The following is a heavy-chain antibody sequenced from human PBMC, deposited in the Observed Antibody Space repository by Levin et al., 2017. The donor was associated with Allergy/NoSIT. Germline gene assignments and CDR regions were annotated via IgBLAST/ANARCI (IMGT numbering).Heavy chain of an antibody. Sequence: SQTLSLTCTVSGGSISGFYWSWIRQPPGKGLEWIGYIVYSRSTNYNPSLKSRVTISVDTSKNQVSLKLGSVTAADTAVYYCAREATVTTGFDSWGRGTLVTVSS. V-gene: IGHV4-59*01. CDR2: IVYSRST. CDR1: GGSISGFY. J-gene: IGHJ4*02. CDR3: AREATVTTGFDS. D-gene: IGHD4-17*01.